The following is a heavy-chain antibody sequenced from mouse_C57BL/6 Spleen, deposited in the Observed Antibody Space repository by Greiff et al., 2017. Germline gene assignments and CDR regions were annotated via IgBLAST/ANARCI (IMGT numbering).Heavy chain of an antibody. D-gene: IGHD2-3*01. CDR2: ISSGGSYT. V-gene: IGHV5-6*01. Sequence: EVNVVESGGDLVKPGGSLKLSCAASGFTFSSYGMSWVRQTPDKRLEWVATISSGGSYTYYPDSVKGRFTISRDNAKNTLYLQMSSLKSEDTAMYYCARHPSRLLRLDYWGQGTTLTVSS. CDR1: GFTFSSYG. CDR3: ARHPSRLLRLDY. J-gene: IGHJ2*01.